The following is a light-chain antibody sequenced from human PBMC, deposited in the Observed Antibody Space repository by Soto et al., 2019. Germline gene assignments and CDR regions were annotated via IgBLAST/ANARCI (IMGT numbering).Light chain of an antibody. Sequence: QSVLTQPPSVSGAPGQRVTISCTGSSSNIGAGYDVQWYQQDPGTAPKLLISNSINRPSGVPDRFSGSRSDTSASLAITGIQGCGGGEYYYQSYDRSLSGWVFGGGTKLTVL. V-gene: IGLV1-40*01. J-gene: IGLJ3*02. CDR2: NSI. CDR1: SSNIGAGYD. CDR3: QSYDRSLSGWV.